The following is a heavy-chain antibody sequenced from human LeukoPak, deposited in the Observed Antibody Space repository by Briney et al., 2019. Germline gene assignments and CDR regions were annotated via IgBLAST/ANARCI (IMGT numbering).Heavy chain of an antibody. V-gene: IGHV3-74*01. CDR1: GFTFSSYW. CDR3: ARDQSSSWYVAWFDP. Sequence: GSLRLSCAASGFTFSSYWMHWVRQAPGKGLVWVSRINNDESHTTYADSVKGRFTISRDNAKNTLYLQMNSLRVEHTAVYYCARDQSSSWYVAWFDPWGQGTLVTVSS. J-gene: IGHJ5*02. CDR2: INNDESHT. D-gene: IGHD6-13*01.